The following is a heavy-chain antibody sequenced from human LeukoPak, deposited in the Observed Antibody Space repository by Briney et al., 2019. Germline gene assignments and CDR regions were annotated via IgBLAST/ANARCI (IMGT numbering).Heavy chain of an antibody. V-gene: IGHV3-30*04. J-gene: IGHJ4*02. Sequence: GGSLRLSCAASGFTFSSCAMHWVRQAPGKGLEWVAVISYDGSNKYYADSVKGRFTISRDNSKNTLYLQMNSLRAEDTAVYYCARDEGSSIVTFTPTFEYWGQGTLVTVSS. CDR1: GFTFSSCA. CDR2: ISYDGSNK. D-gene: IGHD6-13*01. CDR3: ARDEGSSIVTFTPTFEY.